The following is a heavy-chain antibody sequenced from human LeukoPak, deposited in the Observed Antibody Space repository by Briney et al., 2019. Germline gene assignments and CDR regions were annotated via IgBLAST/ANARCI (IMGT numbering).Heavy chain of an antibody. J-gene: IGHJ4*02. CDR2: IYHSGST. V-gene: IGHV4-4*02. D-gene: IGHD4-17*01. Sequence: SETLSLTCAVSGGSISSSNWWSCVRQPPGKGVGWIGEIYHSGSTNYNPSLKSRVTIPVDKSKNQFSLKLSSVTTADTAVYYCASHYGAFDYWGQGTLVTVSS. CDR3: ASHYGAFDY. CDR1: GGSISSSNW.